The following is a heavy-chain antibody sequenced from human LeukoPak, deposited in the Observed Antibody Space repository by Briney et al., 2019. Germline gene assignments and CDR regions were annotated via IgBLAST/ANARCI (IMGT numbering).Heavy chain of an antibody. J-gene: IGHJ4*02. CDR3: AKETSRTNSGYDYYF. CDR1: GFTFSSYA. Sequence: GSLRLSFAASGFTFSSYAMSWVRPAPGKGLEWVSAISGSGGSTYYADSVKGRFTISRDNSKNTLYLQMNSLRAEDTAVYYCAKETSRTNSGYDYYFGGQGTLVTVSS. CDR2: ISGSGGST. D-gene: IGHD5-12*01. V-gene: IGHV3-23*01.